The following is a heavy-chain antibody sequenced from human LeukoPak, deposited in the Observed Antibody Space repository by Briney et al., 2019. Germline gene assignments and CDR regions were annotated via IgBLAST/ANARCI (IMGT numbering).Heavy chain of an antibody. CDR3: ARRASSIAARYFDY. J-gene: IGHJ4*02. CDR2: INHSGST. Sequence: SETLSLTCAVYGGSFSGYYWSWIRQPPGKGLEWIGEINHSGSTNYNPSLKSRVTISVDTSKNQFSLKLSSVTAADTAVYYCARRASSIAARYFDYWGQGTLVTVSS. V-gene: IGHV4-34*01. CDR1: GGSFSGYY. D-gene: IGHD6-6*01.